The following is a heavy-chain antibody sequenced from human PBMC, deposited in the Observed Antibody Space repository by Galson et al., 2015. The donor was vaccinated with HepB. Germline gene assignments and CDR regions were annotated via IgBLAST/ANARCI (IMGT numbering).Heavy chain of an antibody. CDR1: GYTFTVNG. D-gene: IGHD4/OR15-4a*01. V-gene: IGHV1-18*04. J-gene: IGHJ4*02. CDR3: ARDRDYRFDY. Sequence: SVKVSCKASGYTFTVNGISWVRPAPGQGLEWMGWISANSGDTKYAQNLQGRVTLTRNTSTSTAYLELRSLRSDDTATYYCARDRDYRFDYWGQGTLVTVSS. CDR2: ISANSGDT.